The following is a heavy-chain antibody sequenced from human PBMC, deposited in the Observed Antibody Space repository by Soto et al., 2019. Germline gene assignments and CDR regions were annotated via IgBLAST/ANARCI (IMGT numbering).Heavy chain of an antibody. Sequence: SLRLSCVGSGFTFSSYWMGWVRQTPGKGLEWVATIKADGTEKYYVDSVKGRFTFSRDSAKTSVYLEMNSLRAEDTAVYYCVTAVRGYNANGDLWGQGTTVTVSS. CDR1: GFTFSSYW. V-gene: IGHV3-7*03. J-gene: IGHJ6*02. D-gene: IGHD5-12*01. CDR2: IKADGTEK. CDR3: VTAVRGYNANGDL.